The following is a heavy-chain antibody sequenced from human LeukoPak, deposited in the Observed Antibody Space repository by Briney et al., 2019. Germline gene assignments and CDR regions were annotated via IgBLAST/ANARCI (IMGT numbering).Heavy chain of an antibody. CDR1: GGSISSYY. CDR2: IYYSGST. D-gene: IGHD4-17*01. V-gene: IGHV4-59*01. Sequence: SETLSLTCTVSGGSISSYYWSWIRQPPGKGLEWIGYIYYSGSTNYNPSLKSRVTISVDTSKNQFSLKLSSVTAADTAVYYCARAEVTIYSHWYFDLWGRGTLVTVSS. J-gene: IGHJ2*01. CDR3: ARAEVTIYSHWYFDL.